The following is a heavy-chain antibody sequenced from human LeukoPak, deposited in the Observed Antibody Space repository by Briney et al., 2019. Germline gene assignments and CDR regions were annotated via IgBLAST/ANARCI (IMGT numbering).Heavy chain of an antibody. D-gene: IGHD3-22*01. V-gene: IGHV4-34*01. CDR1: GGSFSGYY. Sequence: SETPSLTCAVYGGSFSGYYWSWIRQPPGKGLEWIGEINHSGSTNYNPSLKSRVTISVDTSKNQFSLKLSSETAADTAVYYCARAKKGGTMLVVALGAFDIWGQGTMVTVSS. CDR2: INHSGST. CDR3: ARAKKGGTMLVVALGAFDI. J-gene: IGHJ3*02.